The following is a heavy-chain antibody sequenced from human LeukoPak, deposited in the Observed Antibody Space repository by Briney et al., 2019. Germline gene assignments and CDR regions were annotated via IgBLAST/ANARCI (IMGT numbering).Heavy chain of an antibody. V-gene: IGHV3-23*01. CDR1: GFTFSSYA. CDR3: AKRGAGDYGSGSYYNPNWFDP. D-gene: IGHD3-10*01. Sequence: GGSLRLSCAASGFTFSSYAMSWVRQAPGKGLEWVSAISGSGGSTYYADSVKGRFTISRDNSKNTLYLQMNSLRAEDTAVYYCAKRGAGDYGSGSYYNPNWFDPWGQGTLVTVS. CDR2: ISGSGGST. J-gene: IGHJ5*02.